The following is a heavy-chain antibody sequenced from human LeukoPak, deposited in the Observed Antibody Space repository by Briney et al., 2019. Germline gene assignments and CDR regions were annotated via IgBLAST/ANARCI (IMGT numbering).Heavy chain of an antibody. J-gene: IGHJ6*02. Sequence: GALRLSCAASEFTFGSYWMTWVRQAPGKGLEWVANINRDGSKNHFVDSVKGRFTISRDNTKNSLSLQMSSLRAGDTALYHCARGRLRLGSFSLNYLYGMDVWGQGTTVTVSS. CDR2: INRDGSKN. V-gene: IGHV3-7*03. CDR1: EFTFGSYW. D-gene: IGHD1-26*01. CDR3: ARGRLRLGSFSLNYLYGMDV.